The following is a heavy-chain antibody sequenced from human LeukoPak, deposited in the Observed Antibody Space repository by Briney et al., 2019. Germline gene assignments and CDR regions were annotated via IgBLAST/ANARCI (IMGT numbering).Heavy chain of an antibody. CDR2: INSDGSST. D-gene: IGHD3-9*01. V-gene: IGHV3-74*01. Sequence: GGSLRLSCAASGFTFSSYWMHWVRQAPGKGLVWVSRINSDGSSTSYADSVKGRFTISRDNAKNTLYLQMNSLRAEDTAVYYCAREWDDILTGPVSGMDVWGQGTTVTVSS. J-gene: IGHJ6*02. CDR1: GFTFSSYW. CDR3: AREWDDILTGPVSGMDV.